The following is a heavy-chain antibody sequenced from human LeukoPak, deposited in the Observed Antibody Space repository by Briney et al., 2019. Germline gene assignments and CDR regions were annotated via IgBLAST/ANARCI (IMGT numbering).Heavy chain of an antibody. J-gene: IGHJ4*02. Sequence: GGSLRLSCAASGFIVSANYMTWIHQAPGKGLECVSVLYSGGSTYYADSVKGRFTISRDNSKNTLYLQMNSLRAEDTAVYYCAKDGGNCSSTSCYTLFVDYWGRGTLVTVSS. D-gene: IGHD2-2*02. CDR1: GFIVSANY. CDR2: LYSGGST. CDR3: AKDGGNCSSTSCYTLFVDY. V-gene: IGHV3-66*01.